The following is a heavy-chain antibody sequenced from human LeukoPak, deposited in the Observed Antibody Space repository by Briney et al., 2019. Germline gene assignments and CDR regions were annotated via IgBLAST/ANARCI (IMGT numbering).Heavy chain of an antibody. V-gene: IGHV3-21*01. Sequence: GGSLRLSCAASGFTFSSYSMNWVRQAPGKGLEWVSSISSSSSYIYYADSVKGRFTISRDNAKNSLYLQMNSLRAEDTAVYYCARDRSGSYLNWFDPWGQGTLVTVSS. CDR3: ARDRSGSYLNWFDP. D-gene: IGHD1-26*01. CDR2: ISSSSSYI. CDR1: GFTFSSYS. J-gene: IGHJ5*02.